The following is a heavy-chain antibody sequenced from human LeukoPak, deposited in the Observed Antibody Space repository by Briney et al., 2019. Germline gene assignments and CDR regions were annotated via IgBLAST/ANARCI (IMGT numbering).Heavy chain of an antibody. D-gene: IGHD3-10*01. CDR3: ARPSRAYYGSGSYYPGAFDI. CDR1: GYTFTGYY. CDR2: INPNSGGT. V-gene: IGHV1-2*02. Sequence: ASVKVSCKASGYTFTGYYMHWVRQAPGQGLEWMGWINPNSGGTNYAQKFQGRVTMNRDTSINTTYMELSRLRSDDTALYYCARPSRAYYGSGSYYPGAFDIWGQGTMVTVSS. J-gene: IGHJ3*02.